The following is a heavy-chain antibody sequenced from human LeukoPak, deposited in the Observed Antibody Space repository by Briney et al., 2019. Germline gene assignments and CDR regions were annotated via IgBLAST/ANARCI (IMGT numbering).Heavy chain of an antibody. Sequence: SGTLSLTCAVSGGSISSSNWWSWVRQPPGKGLEWIGEIYRSGSTNYNPSLKSRVTISVDKSKNQFSLKLSSVTAADTAVYYCARYRGASGYHFDFWGQGTLVTVSS. V-gene: IGHV4-4*02. CDR1: GGSISSSNW. CDR2: IYRSGST. D-gene: IGHD5-12*01. J-gene: IGHJ4*02. CDR3: ARYRGASGYHFDF.